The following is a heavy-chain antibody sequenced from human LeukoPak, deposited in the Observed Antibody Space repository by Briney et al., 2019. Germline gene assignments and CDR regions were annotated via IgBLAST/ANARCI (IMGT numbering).Heavy chain of an antibody. CDR2: ISSSSSYI. V-gene: IGHV3-21*01. CDR3: ARDSGSYYLRFDY. J-gene: IGHJ4*02. CDR1: GFTFSNYA. Sequence: GGSLRLSCAASGFTFSNYAVSWVRQAPGKGLEWVSSISSSSSYIYYADSVKGRFTISRDNAKNSLYLQMNSLRAEDTAVYYCARDSGSYYLRFDYWGQGTLVTVSS. D-gene: IGHD1-26*01.